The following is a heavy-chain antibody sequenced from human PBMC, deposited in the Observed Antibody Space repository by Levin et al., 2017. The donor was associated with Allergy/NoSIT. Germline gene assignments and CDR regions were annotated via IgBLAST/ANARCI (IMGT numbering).Heavy chain of an antibody. J-gene: IGHJ4*02. Sequence: GESLKISCKASGYTFTGYIIHWVRQAPGQGLEWMGWINPNSGGTNYAQKFRDRVTMTSDTSINTVYMDLSSLGSDDTAVFYCARDVVGGPNPFDYWGQGTLVTVSS. V-gene: IGHV1-2*02. CDR1: GYTFTGYI. CDR2: INPNSGGT. CDR3: ARDVVGGPNPFDY. D-gene: IGHD3-16*01.